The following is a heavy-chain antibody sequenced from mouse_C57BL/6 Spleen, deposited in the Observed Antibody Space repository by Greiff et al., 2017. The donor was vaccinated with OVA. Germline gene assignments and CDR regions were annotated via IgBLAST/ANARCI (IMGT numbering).Heavy chain of an antibody. Sequence: EVKLQESGPGLVKPSQSLSLTCSVTGYSITSGYYWNWIRQFPGNKLEWMGYISYDGSNNYNPSLKNRISITRDTSKNQFFLKLNSVTTEDTATYYCAELTGTLFAYWGQGTLVTVSA. CDR2: ISYDGSN. CDR1: GYSITSGYY. D-gene: IGHD4-1*01. J-gene: IGHJ3*01. CDR3: AELTGTLFAY. V-gene: IGHV3-6*01.